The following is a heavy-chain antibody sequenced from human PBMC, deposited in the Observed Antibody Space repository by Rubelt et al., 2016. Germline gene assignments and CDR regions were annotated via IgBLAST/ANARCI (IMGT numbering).Heavy chain of an antibody. CDR1: GGSISSSSYY. Sequence: QLQLQESGPGLVKPSETLSLTCTVSGGSISSSSYYWGWIRQPPGKGLEWIGSIYYSGSTYYNPSLKSRVTISVDTSKNQFSLKLSSVTAADTAVYYCARLEEDTAMVTGFDYWGQGTLVTVSS. J-gene: IGHJ4*02. D-gene: IGHD5-18*01. V-gene: IGHV4-39*01. CDR2: IYYSGST. CDR3: ARLEEDTAMVTGFDY.